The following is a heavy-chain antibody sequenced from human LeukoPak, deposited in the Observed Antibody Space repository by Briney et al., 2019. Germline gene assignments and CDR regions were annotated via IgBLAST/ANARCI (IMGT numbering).Heavy chain of an antibody. CDR1: GFTFSSYA. D-gene: IGHD1-26*01. Sequence: PGRSLRLSCAASGFTFSSYAMHWVRQAPGKVLEWVAVISYDGSNKYYADSVKGRFTISRDNSKNTLYLQMNSLRAEDTAVHYCASSGGSYFVPWGQGTMVTVSS. J-gene: IGHJ3*01. CDR3: ASSGGSYFVP. V-gene: IGHV3-30-3*01. CDR2: ISYDGSNK.